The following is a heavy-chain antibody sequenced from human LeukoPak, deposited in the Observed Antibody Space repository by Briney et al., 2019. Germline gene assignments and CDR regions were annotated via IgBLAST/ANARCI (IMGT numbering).Heavy chain of an antibody. J-gene: IGHJ5*02. V-gene: IGHV4-31*03. CDR1: GGSISGGDYY. CDR2: IYYSGST. Sequence: SQTLSLTCTVSGGSISGGDYYGSCIRQHPGKGLEWIGYIYYSGSTYYNPSLKSRVTISVDTSKNQFSLKLSSVTAADTAVYYCALWFGELGAFDPWGQGTLVTVSS. CDR3: ALWFGELGAFDP. D-gene: IGHD3-10*01.